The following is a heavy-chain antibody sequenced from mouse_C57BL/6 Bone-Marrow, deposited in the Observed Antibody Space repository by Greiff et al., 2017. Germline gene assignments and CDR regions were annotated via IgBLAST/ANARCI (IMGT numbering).Heavy chain of an antibody. Sequence: QVQLQQPGAELVMPGASVKLSCKASGYTFTSYWMHWVKQRPGQGLEWIGEIDPSDSNTNYNQKFKGKSTLTVDKSSSTAYMQLSSLTSENSAVYYCTRSNYKAMDYWGQGTSVTVSS. V-gene: IGHV1-69*01. D-gene: IGHD2-12*01. CDR1: GYTFTSYW. CDR2: IDPSDSNT. CDR3: TRSNYKAMDY. J-gene: IGHJ4*01.